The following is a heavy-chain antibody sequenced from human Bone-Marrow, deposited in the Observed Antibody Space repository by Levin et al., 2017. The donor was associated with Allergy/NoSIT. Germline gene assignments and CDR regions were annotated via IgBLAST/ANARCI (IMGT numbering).Heavy chain of an antibody. CDR1: GFTFSSYA. CDR2: ISYDGSNK. D-gene: IGHD2-15*01. Sequence: LSLTCAASGFTFSSYAMHWVRQAPGKGLEWVAVISYDGSNKYYADSVKGRFTISRDNSKNTLYLQMNSLRAEDTAVYYCANPSIGYCSGGSCRSGYWGQGTLVTVSS. CDR3: ANPSIGYCSGGSCRSGY. J-gene: IGHJ4*02. V-gene: IGHV3-30*04.